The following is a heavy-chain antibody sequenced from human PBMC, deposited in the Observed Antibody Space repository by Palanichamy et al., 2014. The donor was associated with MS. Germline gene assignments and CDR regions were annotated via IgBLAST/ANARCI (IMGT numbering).Heavy chain of an antibody. Sequence: EVHLVESGGGLVQPGGSLRLSCAASEFTFSIYWMSWVRQAPGKGLEWVANINQDGSQTYYVDSVEGRFTVSRDNAKNSLSLQMNGLRVEDTAIYYCARAATTGTVDYWGQGTLVTVSS. J-gene: IGHJ4*02. D-gene: IGHD1-1*01. CDR1: EFTFSIYW. V-gene: IGHV3-7*04. CDR2: INQDGSQT. CDR3: ARAATTGTVDY.